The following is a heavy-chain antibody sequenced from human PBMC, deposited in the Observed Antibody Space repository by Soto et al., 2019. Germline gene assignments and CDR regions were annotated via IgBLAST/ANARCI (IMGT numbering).Heavy chain of an antibody. CDR2: INSDGSST. CDR1: GFTSSNYW. J-gene: IGHJ4*02. D-gene: IGHD1-26*01. CDR3: ARGGGRSYDDSDY. V-gene: IGHV3-74*01. Sequence: EVQLVESGGGSVQPGGSLRLSCAASGFTSSNYWMHWVRQAPGKGLAWVSRINSDGSSTSYADSVKGRFTISRDNAKNTLYLQMNSLRGEDTAVYYCARGGGRSYDDSDYWGQGTLVTVSS.